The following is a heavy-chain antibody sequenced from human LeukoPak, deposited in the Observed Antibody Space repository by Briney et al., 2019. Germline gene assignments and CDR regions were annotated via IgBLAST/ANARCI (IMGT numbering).Heavy chain of an antibody. CDR2: ISYDGSNK. J-gene: IGHJ3*02. Sequence: PGGSLRLSCAASGVTLSPYGMHWVRQAPGKGLEWVAVISYDGSNKYYADSVKGRFTISRDNSKNTLYLQMNSLRAEDTAVYYCAKDEGGFDDAFDIWGQGTMVTVSS. V-gene: IGHV3-30*18. D-gene: IGHD3-16*01. CDR3: AKDEGGFDDAFDI. CDR1: GVTLSPYG.